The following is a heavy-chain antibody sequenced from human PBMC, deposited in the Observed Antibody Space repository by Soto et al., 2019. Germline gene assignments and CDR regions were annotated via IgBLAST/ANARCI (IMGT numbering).Heavy chain of an antibody. CDR2: IIGSGDNT. Sequence: EVQLLESGGGLVQPGGSLRLSCAASGFTFAGYAMSWVRQAPGKGLEWGSAIIGSGDNTYYADSVKGRFTISRDNSENTLYLQMNSLRAEDTAVYYCAKVSGAAKGCFHPWGQGTLVTVSS. J-gene: IGHJ5*02. CDR3: AKVSGAAKGCFHP. CDR1: GFTFAGYA. D-gene: IGHD1-20*01. V-gene: IGHV3-23*01.